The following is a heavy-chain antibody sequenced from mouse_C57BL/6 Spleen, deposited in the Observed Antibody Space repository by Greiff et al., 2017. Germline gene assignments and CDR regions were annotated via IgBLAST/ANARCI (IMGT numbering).Heavy chain of an antibody. CDR1: GFTFTDYY. CDR2: IRNKANGYTT. Sequence: EVQLQESGGGLVQPGGSLSLSCAASGFTFTDYYMSWVRQPPGKALEWFGFIRNKANGYTTEYSASVKGRFTISRDNSQSILYLQMNALRAEDSATYYCARYDYDPAWFAYWGQGTLVTVSA. CDR3: ARYDYDPAWFAY. V-gene: IGHV7-3*01. D-gene: IGHD2-4*01. J-gene: IGHJ3*01.